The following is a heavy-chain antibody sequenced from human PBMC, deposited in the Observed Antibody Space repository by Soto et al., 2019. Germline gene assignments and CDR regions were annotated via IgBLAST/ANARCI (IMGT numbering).Heavy chain of an antibody. J-gene: IGHJ3*02. Sequence: SETLSLTCAVYGGSFSGYYWSWIRQPPGKGLEWIGEINHSGSTNYNPSLKSRVTISVDTSKNQFSPKLSSVTAADTAVYYCARDSGAGTDDAFDIWGQGTMVTVSS. D-gene: IGHD1-26*01. CDR2: INHSGST. CDR1: GGSFSGYY. V-gene: IGHV4-34*01. CDR3: ARDSGAGTDDAFDI.